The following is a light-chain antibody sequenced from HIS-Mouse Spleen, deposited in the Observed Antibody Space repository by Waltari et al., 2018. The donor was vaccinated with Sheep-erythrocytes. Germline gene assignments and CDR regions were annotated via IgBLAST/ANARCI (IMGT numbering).Light chain of an antibody. CDR2: QDS. CDR3: CSYAGSYNHV. V-gene: IGLV3-1*01. J-gene: IGLJ1*01. Sequence: SYELTQPPSVSVSPGQTASITCFGDKLGDKYACWYQQKPGQSPVLVIYQDSKRPSGIPERFSGSNSGNTATLTISGTQAEDEADYYCCSYAGSYNHVFATGTKVTVL. CDR1: KLGDKY.